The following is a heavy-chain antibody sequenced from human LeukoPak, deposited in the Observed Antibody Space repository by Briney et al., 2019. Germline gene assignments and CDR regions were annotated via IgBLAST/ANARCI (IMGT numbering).Heavy chain of an antibody. J-gene: IGHJ4*02. CDR2: ISGSGAST. Sequence: GGSLRLSCLTSGFTFSTNAMSWVRQAPGKGLEWISGISGSGASTYYADSVTGRFTISRDNSRNTLYLQMNSLRGDDTAVYYCAKDVGKWESLHSFDYWGQGTLVTVSS. CDR3: AKDVGKWESLHSFDY. CDR1: GFTFSTNA. D-gene: IGHD1-26*01. V-gene: IGHV3-23*01.